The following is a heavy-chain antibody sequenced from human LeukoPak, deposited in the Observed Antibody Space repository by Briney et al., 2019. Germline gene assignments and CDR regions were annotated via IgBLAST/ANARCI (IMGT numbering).Heavy chain of an antibody. V-gene: IGHV4-39*07. J-gene: IGHJ4*02. CDR3: AREFSALTGDEDY. D-gene: IGHD7-27*01. CDR1: GGSISSSSYY. Sequence: PSETLSLTCTVSGGSISSSSYYWGWIRQPPGKGLEWIGSIYYSGSTYYNPSLKSRVTISVDTSKNQFSLKLSSVTAADTAVYYCAREFSALTGDEDYWGQGTLVTVSS. CDR2: IYYSGST.